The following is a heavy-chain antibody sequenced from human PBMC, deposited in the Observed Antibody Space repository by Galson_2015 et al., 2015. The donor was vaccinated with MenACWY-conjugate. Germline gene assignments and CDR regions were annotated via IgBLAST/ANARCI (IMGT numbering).Heavy chain of an antibody. CDR1: GFTFSTYW. V-gene: IGHV3-74*01. Sequence: SLRLSCAASGFTFSTYWMHWVRQAPGKGLVWVSRINSDGRSTSYADSVKGRFTISRDNAKNTLYLQMNSLRAEDTAVYYCARLGGNYRTTSRFDNWGQGTLVTVSS. J-gene: IGHJ4*02. CDR3: ARLGGNYRTTSRFDN. CDR2: INSDGRST. D-gene: IGHD1-26*01.